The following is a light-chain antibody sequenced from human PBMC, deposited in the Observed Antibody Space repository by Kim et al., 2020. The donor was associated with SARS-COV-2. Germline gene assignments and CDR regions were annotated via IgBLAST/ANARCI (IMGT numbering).Light chain of an antibody. V-gene: IGLV3-19*01. Sequence: VAWGQTVRIACQGDSLRTYSASWYQQKPGQAPILVISDKNNRPSGIPDRFSGSSSGNTASLTITGAQAEDEADYYCNSRDSSVSMVFGGGTQLTVL. CDR2: DKN. CDR3: NSRDSSVSMV. J-gene: IGLJ3*02. CDR1: SLRTYS.